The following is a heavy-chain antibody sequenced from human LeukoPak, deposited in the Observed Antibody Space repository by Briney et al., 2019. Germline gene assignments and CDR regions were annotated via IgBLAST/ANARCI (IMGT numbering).Heavy chain of an antibody. CDR2: MSYRGST. V-gene: IGHV4-59*01. CDR3: ARTDSTDFKGFDP. D-gene: IGHD3/OR15-3a*01. J-gene: IGHJ5*02. Sequence: SETLSLTCTVSGASISTYSWNWIRQAPGRGLEWIGYMSYRGSTNFNPSLRGRGTMSLDTSKKQFSLELTSVTAEDTAVHYCARTDSTDFKGFDPWGQGTLVTVSS. CDR1: GASISTYS.